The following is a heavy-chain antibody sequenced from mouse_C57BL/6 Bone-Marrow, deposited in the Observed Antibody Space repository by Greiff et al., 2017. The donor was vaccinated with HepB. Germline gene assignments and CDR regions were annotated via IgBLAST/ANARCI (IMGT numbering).Heavy chain of an antibody. CDR3: ARVFYGYDLFAY. V-gene: IGHV5-4*03. J-gene: IGHJ3*01. D-gene: IGHD2-2*01. CDR1: GFTFSSYA. Sequence: DVKLQESGGGLVKPGGSLKLSCAASGFTFSSYAMSWVRQTPEKRLEWVATISDGGSYTYYPDNVKGRFTISRDNAKNNLYLQMSHLKSEDTAMYYCARVFYGYDLFAYWGQGTLVTVSA. CDR2: ISDGGSYT.